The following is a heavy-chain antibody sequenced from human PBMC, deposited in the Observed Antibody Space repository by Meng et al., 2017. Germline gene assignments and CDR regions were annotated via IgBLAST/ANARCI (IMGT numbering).Heavy chain of an antibody. CDR2: IYTSGST. J-gene: IGHJ2*01. CDR3: ARLLWFGELSHWYFDL. D-gene: IGHD3-10*01. CDR1: GGSISSGSYY. V-gene: IGHV4-61*02. Sequence: HGQLQESGPGLVKPSQTLSLTCTVSGGSISSGSYYWSWIRQPAGKGLEWIGRIYTSGSTNYNPSLKSRVTISVDTSKNQFSLKLSSVTAADTAVYYCARLLWFGELSHWYFDLWGRGTLVTVSS.